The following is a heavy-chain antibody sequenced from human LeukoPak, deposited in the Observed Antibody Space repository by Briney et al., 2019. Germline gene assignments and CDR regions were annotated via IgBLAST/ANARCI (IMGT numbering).Heavy chain of an antibody. CDR1: GYTFTSYG. CDR2: ISAYNGNT. V-gene: IGHV1-18*01. D-gene: IGHD6-13*01. Sequence: GASVKVSCKASGYTFTSYGISWVRQAPGQGLEWMGWISAYNGNTNYAQKLQGRVTMTTDTSTSTAYMELRSLRSDDTAVYYCARVAAAVNDFPSDYWGQGTLVTVSS. CDR3: ARVAAAVNDFPSDY. J-gene: IGHJ4*02.